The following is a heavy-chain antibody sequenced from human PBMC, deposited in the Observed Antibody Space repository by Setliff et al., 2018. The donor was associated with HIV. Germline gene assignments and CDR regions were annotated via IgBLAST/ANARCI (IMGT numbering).Heavy chain of an antibody. CDR3: ARDRGGGYNNLDY. J-gene: IGHJ4*02. D-gene: IGHD5-12*01. CDR1: DGSFSGYY. V-gene: IGHV4-30-4*08. CDR2: IYYSGST. Sequence: SETLSLTCAVYDGSFSGYYWSWIRQPPGKGLEWIGYIYYSGSTYYNPSLKSRVTISVDTSKNQFSLKVSSVTAADTAVYYCARDRGGGYNNLDYWGQGTLVTVSS.